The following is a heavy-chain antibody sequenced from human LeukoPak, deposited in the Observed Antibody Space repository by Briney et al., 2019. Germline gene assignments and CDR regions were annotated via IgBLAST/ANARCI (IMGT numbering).Heavy chain of an antibody. D-gene: IGHD2-21*02. J-gene: IGHJ4*02. CDR2: INPNSGGT. CDR3: ARDAAYCGGDCYPDY. Sequence: ASVKVSCKASGYTFTGYYMHWVRQAPGQGLEWMGWINPNSGGTNCAQKFQGRVTMTRDTSISTAYMELSRLRSDDTAVYYCARDAAYCGGDCYPDYWGQGTLVTVSS. CDR1: GYTFTGYY. V-gene: IGHV1-2*02.